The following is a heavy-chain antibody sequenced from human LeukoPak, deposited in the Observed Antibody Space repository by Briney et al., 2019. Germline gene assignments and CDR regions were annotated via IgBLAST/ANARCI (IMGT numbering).Heavy chain of an antibody. J-gene: IGHJ4*02. CDR1: GFTFSSYG. CDR2: ISGSGGST. Sequence: GGSLRLSCAASGFTFSSYGMHWVRQAPGKGLEWVSAISGSGGSTYYADSVKGRFTISRDNSKNTLYLQMNSLRAEDTAVYYCAKDPTYYYDSSGYPGTPLPDYWGQGTLVTVSS. CDR3: AKDPTYYYDSSGYPGTPLPDY. D-gene: IGHD3-22*01. V-gene: IGHV3-23*01.